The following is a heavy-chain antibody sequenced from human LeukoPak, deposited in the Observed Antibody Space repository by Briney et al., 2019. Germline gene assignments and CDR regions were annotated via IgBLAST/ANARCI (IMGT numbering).Heavy chain of an antibody. CDR3: ARDKQVGATHFDY. V-gene: IGHV3-7*01. CDR2: IRQDGSEI. Sequence: GGSLRLSCAASGFTFSSYWMSWVRQAPGKGPEWVANIRQDGSEIYYVDSVKDRFTISRDNAKNSLFLQMNSLRAEDTAVYYCARDKQVGATHFDYWGQGTLVTVSS. CDR1: GFTFSSYW. D-gene: IGHD1-26*01. J-gene: IGHJ4*02.